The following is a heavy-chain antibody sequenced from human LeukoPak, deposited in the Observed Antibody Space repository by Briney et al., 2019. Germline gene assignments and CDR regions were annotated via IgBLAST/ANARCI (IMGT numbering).Heavy chain of an antibody. CDR3: ARFTVVARSEDY. Sequence: SETLSLTCAVYGGSSSGYYWSWIRQPPGKGLEWIGEINRSGSTNYNPSLKSRVTISVDTSKNQFSLKLSSVTAADTAVYYCARFTVVARSEDYWGQGTLVTVSS. CDR2: INRSGST. CDR1: GGSSSGYY. D-gene: IGHD2-15*01. J-gene: IGHJ4*02. V-gene: IGHV4-34*01.